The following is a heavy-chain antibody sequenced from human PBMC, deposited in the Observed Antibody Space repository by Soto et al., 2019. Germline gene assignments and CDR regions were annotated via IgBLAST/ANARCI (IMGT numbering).Heavy chain of an antibody. J-gene: IGHJ4*02. CDR3: ARITSPYYDSSGYYRHFDY. V-gene: IGHV2-26*01. CDR1: GFSLSNARMG. CDR2: IFSNDEK. Sequence: QVTLKESGPVLVKPTETLTLTCTVSGFSLSNARMGVSWIRQPPGKALEWLAHIFSNDEKSYSSSLKSRLTISKDTSKSQVVLTMTNMDPVDTATYYCARITSPYYDSSGYYRHFDYWGQGTLVTVSS. D-gene: IGHD3-22*01.